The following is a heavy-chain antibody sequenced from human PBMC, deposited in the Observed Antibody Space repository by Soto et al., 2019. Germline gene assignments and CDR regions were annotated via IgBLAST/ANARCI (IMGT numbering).Heavy chain of an antibody. V-gene: IGHV1-8*01. J-gene: IGHJ6*02. CDR2: MNPNSGNT. D-gene: IGHD3-3*01. CDR1: GYTFASYD. CDR3: VRFSYYDFWSGYYTDYYYYGMDV. Sequence: SVKGSCKASGYTFASYDINWVRQATVQGLEWMGWMNPNSGNTGYAQKFQGRVTMTRNTSISTAYMELSSLRSEDTAVYYCVRFSYYDFWSGYYTDYYYYGMDVWGQGTTVTVSS.